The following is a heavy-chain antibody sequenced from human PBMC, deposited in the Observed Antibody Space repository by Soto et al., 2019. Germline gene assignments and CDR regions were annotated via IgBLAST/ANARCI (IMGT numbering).Heavy chain of an antibody. Sequence: EVQLVESGGGMVQPGGSLRVSCAASGFTLSSYSMHWVRQAPGRGLEWVSYISGSGGTIYYADSVKGRFTISRDNAKNSLSLQMISLREADTAVYFCARETGLRSRCRSYYFDFWGQRTRVTVST. D-gene: IGHD1-26*01. V-gene: IGHV3-48*02. CDR1: GFTLSSYS. J-gene: IGHJ4*02. CDR2: ISGSGGTI. CDR3: ARETGLRSRCRSYYFDF.